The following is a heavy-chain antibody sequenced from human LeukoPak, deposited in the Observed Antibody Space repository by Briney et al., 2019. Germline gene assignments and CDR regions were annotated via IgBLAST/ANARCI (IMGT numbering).Heavy chain of an antibody. CDR1: GFTFSSYW. CDR2: IKQDGSEK. D-gene: IGHD3-3*01. V-gene: IGHV3-7*01. J-gene: IGHJ3*02. Sequence: PSGGSLRLPCAASGFTFSSYWMSWVRQAPGKGLEWVANIKQDGSEKYYVDSVKGRFTISRDNAKNSLYLQMNSLRAEDTAVYYCARNLRFLEPNGAFDIWGQGTMVTVSS. CDR3: ARNLRFLEPNGAFDI.